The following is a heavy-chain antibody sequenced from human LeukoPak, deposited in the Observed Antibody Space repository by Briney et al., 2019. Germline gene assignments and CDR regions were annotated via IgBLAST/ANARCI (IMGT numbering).Heavy chain of an antibody. CDR1: GGSISSYY. CDR2: IYTSGST. Sequence: KPSETLSLTCTVSGGSISSYYWSWIRQPAGKGLEWIGRIYTSGSTNYNPSLKSRVTMSVDTSKNQFSLKLSSVTAVDTAVYYCVVSLTWFGDGRGYFDYWGQGTLVTVSS. J-gene: IGHJ4*02. V-gene: IGHV4-4*07. D-gene: IGHD3-10*01. CDR3: VVSLTWFGDGRGYFDY.